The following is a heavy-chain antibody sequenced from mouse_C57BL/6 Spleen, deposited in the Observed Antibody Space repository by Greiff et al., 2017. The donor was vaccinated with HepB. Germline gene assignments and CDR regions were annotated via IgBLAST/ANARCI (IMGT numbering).Heavy chain of an antibody. V-gene: IGHV5-4*01. CDR1: GFTFSSYA. CDR3: AREGGGSSYWYFDV. Sequence: DVMLVESGGGLVKPGGSLKLSCAASGFTFSSYAMSWVRQTPEKRLEWVATISDGGSYTYYPDNVKGRFTISRDNAKNNLYLQMSHLKSEDTAMYYCAREGGGSSYWYFDVWGTGTTVTVSS. CDR2: ISDGGSYT. D-gene: IGHD1-1*01. J-gene: IGHJ1*03.